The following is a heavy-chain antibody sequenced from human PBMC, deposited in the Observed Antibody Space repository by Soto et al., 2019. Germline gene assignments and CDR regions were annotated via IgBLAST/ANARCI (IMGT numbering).Heavy chain of an antibody. D-gene: IGHD4-17*01. Sequence: PSETLSLTCTVSGGSISSGDYYWSWIRQPPGKGLEWIGYIYYSGSTYYNPSLKSRVTISVDTSKNQFSLKLSSVTAADTAVYYCARSTVTDWFDPWGQGTLVTVSS. CDR1: GGSISSGDYY. CDR2: IYYSGST. V-gene: IGHV4-30-4*01. J-gene: IGHJ5*02. CDR3: ARSTVTDWFDP.